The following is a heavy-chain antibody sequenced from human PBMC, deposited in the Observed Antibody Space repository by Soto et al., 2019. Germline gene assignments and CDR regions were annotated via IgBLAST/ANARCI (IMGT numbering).Heavy chain of an antibody. V-gene: IGHV3-33*01. CDR1: GFTFSSYG. D-gene: IGHD5-12*01. CDR3: ARGGEYSGYDYNY. Sequence: QVQLVESGGGVVQPGRSLRLSCAASGFTFSSYGMHWVRQAPGKGLEWVAVIWYDGSNKYYADSVKGRFTISRDNSKNTLYLQMNSLRAEDTAVYYCARGGEYSGYDYNYWGQGTLVTVSS. CDR2: IWYDGSNK. J-gene: IGHJ4*02.